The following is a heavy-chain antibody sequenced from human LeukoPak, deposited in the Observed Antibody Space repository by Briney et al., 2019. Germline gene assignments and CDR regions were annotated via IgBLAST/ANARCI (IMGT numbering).Heavy chain of an antibody. CDR3: ARAKGSSGYYQLPIDY. D-gene: IGHD3-22*01. CDR2: ITGGGDTT. J-gene: IGHJ4*02. CDR1: GFTFSSRDW. V-gene: IGHV3-23*01. Sequence: PGGSLRLSCVASGFTFSSRDWMTWVRQAPGKGLEWVSGITGGGDTTHHADSVKGRFTIFRDNSKNTLFLQMNSLRVEDTALYYCARAKGSSGYYQLPIDYWGQGILVTVSS.